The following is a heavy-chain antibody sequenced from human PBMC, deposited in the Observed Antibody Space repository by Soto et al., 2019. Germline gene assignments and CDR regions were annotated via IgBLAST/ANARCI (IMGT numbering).Heavy chain of an antibody. V-gene: IGHV3-21*01. Sequence: GVSLRLSCAASGFTFSSYSMNWVRQAPGKGLEWVSSISSSSSYIYYADSVKGRFTIPRDNAKNSLYLQMNSLRAEDTAVYYCAREEWFGELYTYFDCWGQGTLVTVSS. CDR3: AREEWFGELYTYFDC. D-gene: IGHD3-10*01. J-gene: IGHJ4*02. CDR1: GFTFSSYS. CDR2: ISSSSSYI.